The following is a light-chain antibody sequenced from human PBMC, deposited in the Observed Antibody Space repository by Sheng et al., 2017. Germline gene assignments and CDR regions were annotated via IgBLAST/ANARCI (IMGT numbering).Light chain of an antibody. CDR1: QSVLYSSNNRNN. CDR2: WAS. J-gene: IGKJ1*01. CDR3: QQYYSSPRT. V-gene: IGKV4-1*01. Sequence: DIVMTQSPDSLAVSLGERATINCKSSQSVLYSSNNRNNLAWYQQKPGQPPKLLISWASTRESGVPDRFSGSGSGTDFTLTISSLQAEDVAVYYCQQYYSSPRTFGQGTKVEYK.